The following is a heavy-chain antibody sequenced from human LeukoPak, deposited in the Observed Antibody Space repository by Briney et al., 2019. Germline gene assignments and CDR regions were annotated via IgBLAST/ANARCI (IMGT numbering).Heavy chain of an antibody. CDR3: ARDWVPTNLAVTHAFDV. D-gene: IGHD6-19*01. J-gene: IGHJ3*01. V-gene: IGHV4-59*01. CDR1: GGSIRGYY. CDR2: IYYGGSS. Sequence: SETLSLTCTVSGGSIRGYYWSWIRQPPGKGLEWIGYIYYGGSSNYNPSLKSRLTISVDTSKNHFSLKLNSVTAADTAVYYCARDWVPTNLAVTHAFDVWGQGTTVTVSS.